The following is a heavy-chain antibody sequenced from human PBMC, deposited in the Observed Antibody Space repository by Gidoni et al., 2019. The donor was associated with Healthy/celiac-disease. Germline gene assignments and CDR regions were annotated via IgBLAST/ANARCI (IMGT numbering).Heavy chain of an antibody. V-gene: IGHV3-53*01. D-gene: IGHD3-16*01. CDR2: IDSGDST. CDR1: GFTVSSNY. J-gene: IGHJ4*02. Sequence: EVQLVESGGGLIQPGGSLRLSCASPGFTVSSNYMSWVRQAPGKGLEWVSVIDSGDSTYYADSVKGRFTISRDNSKNTLYLQMNSRRAEDTAVYYCARNYYVDWEGFDYWGQGTLVTVSS. CDR3: ARNYYVDWEGFDY.